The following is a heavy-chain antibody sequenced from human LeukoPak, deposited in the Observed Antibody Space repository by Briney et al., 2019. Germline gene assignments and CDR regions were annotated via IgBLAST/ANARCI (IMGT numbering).Heavy chain of an antibody. Sequence: SETLSLTCAVYGGSFSGYYWGWIRQPPGKGLEWIGSIYYSGSTYYNPSLKSRVTISVDTSKNQFSLKLSSVTAADTAVYYCARQERGYSGYDANWFDPWGQGTLVTVSS. V-gene: IGHV4-39*01. CDR1: GGSFSGYY. J-gene: IGHJ5*02. D-gene: IGHD5-12*01. CDR3: ARQERGYSGYDANWFDP. CDR2: IYYSGST.